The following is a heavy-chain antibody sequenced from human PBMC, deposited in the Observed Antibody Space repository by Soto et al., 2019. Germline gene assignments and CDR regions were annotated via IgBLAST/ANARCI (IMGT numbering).Heavy chain of an antibody. J-gene: IGHJ4*02. D-gene: IGHD2-15*01. Sequence: GGSLRLSCAASGFNFSGSVIHWVRQASGKGLEWVGRIRSKAYNYATAYAASVEGRFTVSRDDSKNTAYLQMNSLKSEDTAVYYCSRLVVWGQVSLVTVSS. CDR2: IRSKAYNYAT. CDR3: SRLVV. CDR1: GFNFSGSV. V-gene: IGHV3-73*01.